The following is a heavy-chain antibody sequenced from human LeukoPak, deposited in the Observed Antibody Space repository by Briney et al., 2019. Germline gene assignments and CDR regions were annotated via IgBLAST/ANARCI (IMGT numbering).Heavy chain of an antibody. CDR3: ARAPITSPFYFDY. D-gene: IGHD2-2*01. CDR2: INWSGGST. J-gene: IGHJ4*02. Sequence: PGGSLRLSCTASGFAFDEHGMSWVRQVPGKGLEWVSGINWSGGSTGYADPLRGRFTISRDNAKNSLYLQMDSLRAEDTALYYCARAPITSPFYFDYWGQGTLVTDSS. V-gene: IGHV3-20*04. CDR1: GFAFDEHG.